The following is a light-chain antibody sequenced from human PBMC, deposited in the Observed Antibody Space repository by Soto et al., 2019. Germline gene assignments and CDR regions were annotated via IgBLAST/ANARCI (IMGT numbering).Light chain of an antibody. CDR1: QSVFNNN. J-gene: IGKJ2*01. CDR3: KEYCGLPRT. CDR2: GVS. Sequence: EIVLTQSPGTLSLSPGERATLSCRASQSVFNNNLAWYKQKPGQAPRLLMFGVSSRATGIPYRFSCSGSGTDFTLTISRLEIEDFAIYHSKEYCGLPRTFGQGTKLEIK. V-gene: IGKV3-20*01.